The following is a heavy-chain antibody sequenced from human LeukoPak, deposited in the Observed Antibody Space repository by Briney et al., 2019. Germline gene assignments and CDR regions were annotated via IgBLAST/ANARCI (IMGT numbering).Heavy chain of an antibody. CDR1: GYSFTSYW. V-gene: IGHV5-51*01. J-gene: IGHJ6*02. CDR3: ATQSTYYDYVWGSYRPKFDSYYGMDV. D-gene: IGHD3-16*02. Sequence: GESLKISCKGSGYSFTSYWIGWVRQMPGRGLEWMGIIYPGDSDTRYSPSFQGQVTISADKSISTAYLQWSSLKASDTAMYYCATQSTYYDYVWGSYRPKFDSYYGMDVWGQGTTVTVSS. CDR2: IYPGDSDT.